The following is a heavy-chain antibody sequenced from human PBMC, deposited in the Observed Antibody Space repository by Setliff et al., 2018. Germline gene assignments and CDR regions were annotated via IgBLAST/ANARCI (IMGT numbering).Heavy chain of an antibody. CDR1: GGSISSGSYY. CDR2: IQKSGGT. J-gene: IGHJ6*02. D-gene: IGHD3-3*01. Sequence: SETLSLTCTVSGGSISSGSYYWSWIRQPPGKGLESIGYIQKSGGTNYNPALKSRVTISVDTSTNQFSLKLRSVTAADTAVYYCARLSWNGLRYYGLDVWGQGTTVTVSS. CDR3: ARLSWNGLRYYGLDV. V-gene: IGHV4-61*01.